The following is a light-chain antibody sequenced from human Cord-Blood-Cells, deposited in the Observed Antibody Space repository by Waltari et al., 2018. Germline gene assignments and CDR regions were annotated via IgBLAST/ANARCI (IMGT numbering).Light chain of an antibody. V-gene: IGLV2-23*02. J-gene: IGLJ2*01. Sequence: QSALTQPASVSGSPGQSITISCTGTSSDFGSYNLVSWYQQHPGKAPKLMIYEVSKRPSGVSNRVSGSKSGNTASLTISGLQAEDEADYYCCSYAGSSTVVFGGGTKLTVL. CDR2: EVS. CDR1: SSDFGSYNL. CDR3: CSYAGSSTVV.